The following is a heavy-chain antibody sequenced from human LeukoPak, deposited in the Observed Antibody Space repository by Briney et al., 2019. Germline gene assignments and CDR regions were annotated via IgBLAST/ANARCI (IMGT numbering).Heavy chain of an antibody. J-gene: IGHJ4*02. Sequence: GGSLRLSCAASGFTLSNAWMSWVRQAPGKGLEWVGRLKSKPDGGTTDYAAPVKGRFTISRDDSKYTLYLQMNSLKTEDTAVYYCTASRGSGNFLCWGQGTLGTVSS. CDR1: GFTLSNAW. CDR3: TASRGSGNFLC. V-gene: IGHV3-15*01. D-gene: IGHD2/OR15-2a*01. CDR2: LKSKPDGGTT.